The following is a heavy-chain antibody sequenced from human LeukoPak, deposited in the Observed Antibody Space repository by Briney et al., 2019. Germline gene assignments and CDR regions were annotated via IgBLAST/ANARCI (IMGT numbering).Heavy chain of an antibody. CDR1: GGSISSSNYY. Sequence: SETLSLTCTVSGGSISSSNYYWGWIRQPPGKGLEWIGSIYQSGSGSSYYNPSLKSRVTISGDTSKNQFFLRLSSVTAADTAVYYCASTLRFLPYRRFDYWGQGTLVTVPS. D-gene: IGHD3-3*01. CDR3: ASTLRFLPYRRFDY. CDR2: IYQSGSGSS. V-gene: IGHV4-39*01. J-gene: IGHJ4*02.